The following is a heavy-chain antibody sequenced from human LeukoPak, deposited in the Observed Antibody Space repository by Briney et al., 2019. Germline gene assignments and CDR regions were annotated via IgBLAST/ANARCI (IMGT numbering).Heavy chain of an antibody. Sequence: GGSLRLSCAASGFTVSSKYMSWVRQAPGKGLEWVSVIYSGGSTYYADSVKGRFTISRDNSKNTLYLQMNSLRAEDTAVYYCARGYGDYEPDAFDIWGQGTMVTVSS. CDR3: ARGYGDYEPDAFDI. CDR2: IYSGGST. D-gene: IGHD4-17*01. V-gene: IGHV3-66*02. J-gene: IGHJ3*02. CDR1: GFTVSSKY.